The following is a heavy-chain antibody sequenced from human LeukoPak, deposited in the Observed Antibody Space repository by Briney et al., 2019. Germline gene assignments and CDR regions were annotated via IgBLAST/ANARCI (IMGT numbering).Heavy chain of an antibody. V-gene: IGHV4-59*13. CDR3: AKYIRDSGTYDFDY. D-gene: IGHD3-3*01. CDR1: GGSISSYY. CDR2: VYYSGST. Sequence: SETLSLTCTVSGGSISSYYWSWIRQPPGQGLEWIGYVYYSGSTNYNPSLNSRVTITVDTSKTQFSLKLRSVTAADTAVYYCAKYIRDSGTYDFDYWGQGTLVTVSS. J-gene: IGHJ4*02.